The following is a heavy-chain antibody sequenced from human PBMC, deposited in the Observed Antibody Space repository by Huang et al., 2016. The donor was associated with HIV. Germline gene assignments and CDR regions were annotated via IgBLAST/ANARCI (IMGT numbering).Heavy chain of an antibody. CDR1: GYTFTSFG. V-gene: IGHV1-18*04. D-gene: IGHD3-22*01. CDR2: NSGHKGDT. Sequence: QVHLVQSGPEVKKPGASVKVSCKASGYTFTSFGISWVRKAPGQGLEWMGSNSGHKGDTNYAQKFRVRVTMTTDTSTRTAHMELRSLRSDDSAVYYCVVDDTSGYFSSDYWGQGTLVTVSS. J-gene: IGHJ4*02. CDR3: VVDDTSGYFSSDY.